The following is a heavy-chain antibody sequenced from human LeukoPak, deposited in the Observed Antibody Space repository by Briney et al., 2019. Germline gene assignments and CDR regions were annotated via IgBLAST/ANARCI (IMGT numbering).Heavy chain of an antibody. D-gene: IGHD3-16*01. V-gene: IGHV4-59*01. CDR3: ARSLKGAGMDV. J-gene: IGHJ6*04. CDR1: GGSLSSYY. Sequence: SETLSLTCTVSGGSLSSYYWSWIRQPPGKGLEWIGYIYYSGSTNYNPSLKSRVTISVDTSKNQFSLKLSSVSAADTAVYYCARSLKGAGMDVWDKGTAVTVSS. CDR2: IYYSGST.